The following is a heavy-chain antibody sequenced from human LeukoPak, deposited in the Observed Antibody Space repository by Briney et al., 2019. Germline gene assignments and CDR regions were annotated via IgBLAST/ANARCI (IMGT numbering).Heavy chain of an antibody. Sequence: GGSLRLSCAASGFTFSSYAMSWVRQAPGKGLEWVSAISGSGGSTYYADSVKGRFTISRDNSKNTLYLQTNSLRAEDTAVYYCAKDDSGYDFPFDYWGQGTLVTVSS. D-gene: IGHD5-12*01. V-gene: IGHV3-23*01. CDR3: AKDDSGYDFPFDY. CDR1: GFTFSSYA. CDR2: ISGSGGST. J-gene: IGHJ4*02.